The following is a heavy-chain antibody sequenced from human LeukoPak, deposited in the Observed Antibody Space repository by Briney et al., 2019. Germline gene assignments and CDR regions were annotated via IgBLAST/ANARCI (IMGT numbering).Heavy chain of an antibody. V-gene: IGHV1-2*04. D-gene: IGHD6-13*01. J-gene: IGHJ6*02. Sequence: ASVKVSCKASGYTFTGYYMHWVRQAPGQGLEWMGRINPNSGGTNYAQKFQGWVTMTRDTSISTAYMELSRLRSDDTAVYYCAREGIAAAGSPYYYYGMDVWGQGTTVTVSS. CDR3: AREGIAAAGSPYYYYGMDV. CDR1: GYTFTGYY. CDR2: INPNSGGT.